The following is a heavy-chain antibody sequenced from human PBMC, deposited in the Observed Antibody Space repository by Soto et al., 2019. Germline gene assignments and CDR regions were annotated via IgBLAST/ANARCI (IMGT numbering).Heavy chain of an antibody. CDR2: ISGNGRNT. V-gene: IGHV3-23*01. D-gene: IGHD6-19*01. CDR1: GFPFNIYA. CDR3: AKDIWMAVAGTCY. J-gene: IGHJ4*02. Sequence: PGGSLRLSCAASGFPFNIYAMSWVRQAPGKGLEWVSAISGNGRNTYYADSVKGRFTISRDNSKNTLYLQMSSLRAEDTAVYYCAKDIWMAVAGTCYWGQGTLVTVPQ.